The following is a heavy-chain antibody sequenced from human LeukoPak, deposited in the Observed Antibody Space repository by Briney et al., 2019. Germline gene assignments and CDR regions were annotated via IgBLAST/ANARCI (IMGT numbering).Heavy chain of an antibody. CDR2: ISGSGGST. D-gene: IGHD2-21*02. CDR3: ARGYCGGDCYGD. J-gene: IGHJ1*01. Sequence: PGGSLRLSCAAFGFTFSSYAMSWVRQAPGKGLEWVSAISGSGGSTYYADSVKGRFTISRDNTKSSLYLQMNSLRAEDMAVYYCARGYCGGDCYGDWGQGTLVTVSS. V-gene: IGHV3-23*01. CDR1: GFTFSSYA.